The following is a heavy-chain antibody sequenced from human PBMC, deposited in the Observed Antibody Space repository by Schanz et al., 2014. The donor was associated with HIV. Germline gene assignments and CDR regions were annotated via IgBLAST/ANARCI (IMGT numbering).Heavy chain of an antibody. CDR1: GFTFDDWA. J-gene: IGHJ6*02. CDR3: AKAKSPWTFYYYGMDV. CDR2: ISWNSGSI. V-gene: IGHV3-9*01. Sequence: VQLVESGGGLVQPGRSLRLSCIASGFTFDDWAMHWVRQAPGKGLEWVSGISWNSGSIGYADSVKGRFTISRDNAKNSLYLQMNSLRAEDTALYDCAKAKSPWTFYYYGMDVWGQGTTVTVSS.